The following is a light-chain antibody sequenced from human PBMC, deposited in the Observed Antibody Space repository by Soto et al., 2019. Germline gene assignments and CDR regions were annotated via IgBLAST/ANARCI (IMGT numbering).Light chain of an antibody. V-gene: IGKV3-11*01. CDR1: QSVKSN. CDR3: QQRSVWPIT. Sequence: EIVMTQSPATLSVSPGERATLSCRASQSVKSNSAWYQQKPGQAPRLLIYDASHRATGVPARFSGSGSGTDFTLTISGLEPEDFAVYYCQQRSVWPITFGQGTRPEN. CDR2: DAS. J-gene: IGKJ5*01.